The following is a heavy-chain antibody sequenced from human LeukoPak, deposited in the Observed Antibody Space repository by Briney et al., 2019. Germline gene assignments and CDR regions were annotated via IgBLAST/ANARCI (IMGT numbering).Heavy chain of an antibody. CDR1: GFTLSNYS. CDR2: ISSSSSIK. V-gene: IGHV3-48*04. D-gene: IGHD2-2*01. Sequence: PGGSLRLSCAASGFTLSNYSMNWVRQAPGKGLEWVSYISSSSSIKKYADSVKGRFTISRDNAKNSLYLQMNSLRAEDTAVYYCAKAAVVVPAALFDYWGQGTLVTVSS. J-gene: IGHJ4*02. CDR3: AKAAVVVPAALFDY.